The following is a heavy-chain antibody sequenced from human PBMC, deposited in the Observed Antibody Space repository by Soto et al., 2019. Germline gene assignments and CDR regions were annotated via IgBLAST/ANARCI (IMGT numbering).Heavy chain of an antibody. V-gene: IGHV4-31*03. CDR3: ARSGELGIITYYFDY. D-gene: IGHD7-27*01. Sequence: SETLSLTCTVSGGSISSGGYYWSWIRQHPGKGLEWIGYIYYSGSTYYNPSLKSRVTISVDTSKNQFSLQLNSVTPEDTAVYYCARSGELGIITYYFDYWGQGTLVTVSS. J-gene: IGHJ4*02. CDR2: IYYSGST. CDR1: GGSISSGGYY.